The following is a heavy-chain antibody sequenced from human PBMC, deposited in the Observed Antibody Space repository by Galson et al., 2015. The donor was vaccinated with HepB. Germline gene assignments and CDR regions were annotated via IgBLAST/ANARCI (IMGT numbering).Heavy chain of an antibody. Sequence: SLRLSCAASGFTFSSYSMNWVRQAPGKGLEWVSYISSSSSTIYYADSVKGRFTISRDNAKNSLYLQMNNLRAEDTAVYYCARGINQARVGVAGFDPWGQGTLVTVSS. CDR2: ISSSSSTI. CDR3: ARGINQARVGVAGFDP. V-gene: IGHV3-48*01. D-gene: IGHD2-15*01. J-gene: IGHJ5*02. CDR1: GFTFSSYS.